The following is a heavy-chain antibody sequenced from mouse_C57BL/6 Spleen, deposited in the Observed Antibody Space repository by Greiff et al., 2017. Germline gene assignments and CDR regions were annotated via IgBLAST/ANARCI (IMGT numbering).Heavy chain of an antibody. CDR1: GYTFTDYN. CDR2: INPNNGGT. J-gene: IGHJ2*01. Sequence: EVQLQQSGPELVKPGASVKMSCKASGYTFTDYNMHWVKQSPGTSLEWIGYINPNNGGTSYNQKFKGKATLTVNKSSSTAYMELSRLTSEESAVYYGARSGATVVAPYYFDYWGQGTTLTVSS. CDR3: ARSGATVVAPYYFDY. D-gene: IGHD1-1*01. V-gene: IGHV1-22*01.